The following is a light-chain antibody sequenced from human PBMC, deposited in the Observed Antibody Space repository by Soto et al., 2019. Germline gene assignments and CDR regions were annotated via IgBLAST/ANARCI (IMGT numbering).Light chain of an antibody. V-gene: IGKV1-12*01. CDR2: AAS. CDR3: KQSKSFPLT. CDR1: QGIDRW. Sequence: DIQMTQSPSSLSASVGDRVTITCRASQGIDRWLAWYQQKPGKAPKVLMYAASSLRNGVPSRFSGGGYGTDFSLTISSLQPEDLATYYCKQSKSFPLTFGGGTKVDIK. J-gene: IGKJ4*01.